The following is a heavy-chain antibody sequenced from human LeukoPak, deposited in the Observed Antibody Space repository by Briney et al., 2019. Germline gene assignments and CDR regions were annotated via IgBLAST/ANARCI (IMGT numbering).Heavy chain of an antibody. D-gene: IGHD6-19*01. J-gene: IGHJ4*02. Sequence: PSETLSLTCTVSGDSISRSRYYWAWIRQPPGKGLEWIGSIYYSGSTYYNPSLKSRVTISVDTSKNQFSLKPSSVTAADTAVYYCARQYSSGWGYWGQGTLVTVSS. CDR1: GDSISRSRYY. CDR2: IYYSGST. V-gene: IGHV4-39*01. CDR3: ARQYSSGWGY.